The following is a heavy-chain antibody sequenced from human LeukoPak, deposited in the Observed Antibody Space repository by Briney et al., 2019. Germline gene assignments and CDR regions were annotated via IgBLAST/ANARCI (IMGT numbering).Heavy chain of an antibody. V-gene: IGHV3-30-3*01. D-gene: IGHD6-13*01. J-gene: IGHJ4*02. CDR1: GFTFSSYA. Sequence: PGGSLRLSCAASGFTFSSYAMHWVRQAPGKXXXXXXXXSYDGSNKYYADSVKGRCTISRDNSKNTLYLQMNSLRAEDTAVYYCARDRAKGIAAAGTLAYWGQGTLVTVSS. CDR3: ARDRAKGIAAAGTLAY. CDR2: XSYDGSNK.